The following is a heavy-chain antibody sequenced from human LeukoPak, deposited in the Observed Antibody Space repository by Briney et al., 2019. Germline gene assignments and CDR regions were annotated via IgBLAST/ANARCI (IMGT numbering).Heavy chain of an antibody. J-gene: IGHJ4*02. CDR2: IYSRGST. D-gene: IGHD1-7*01. CDR3: ARGELELRYYFDY. CDR1: GFTVSNNY. Sequence: PGGSLRLSCAASGFTVSNNYMRWVRQAPGKGLEWVSSIYSRGSTSYVDSVKGRFTISRDNSKNTLYLQMGSLRAEDMAVYYCARGELELRYYFDYWGQGTLVTVSS. V-gene: IGHV3-66*01.